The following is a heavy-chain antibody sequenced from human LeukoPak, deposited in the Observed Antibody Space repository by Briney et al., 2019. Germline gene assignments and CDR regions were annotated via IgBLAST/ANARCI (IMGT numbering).Heavy chain of an antibody. J-gene: IGHJ3*02. CDR1: GGSISSGSYY. V-gene: IGHV4-61*02. CDR2: IYTSGRT. D-gene: IGHD3-22*01. Sequence: PSQTLSLTCSVSGGSISSGSYYWSWIRQPAGKGLEWIGRIYTSGRTSYNPSLKGRVTISVDTSKNQFSLELSSVTAADTAVYYCARDFHSSGYYAFDIWGQGTMVIVSS. CDR3: ARDFHSSGYYAFDI.